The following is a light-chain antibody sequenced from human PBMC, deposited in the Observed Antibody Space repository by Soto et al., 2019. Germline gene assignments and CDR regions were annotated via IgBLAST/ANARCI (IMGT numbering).Light chain of an antibody. Sequence: DIQLTQSPSFLSASVGDRVTITCRASQVISTYLAWYQQKPGKAPELLIYAASTLQRGVPLRFSGSGYGTEFTLTISSLQPEDLATYYCQQLNTYPFTFGPGTKVDI. CDR1: QVISTY. J-gene: IGKJ3*01. V-gene: IGKV1-9*01. CDR2: AAS. CDR3: QQLNTYPFT.